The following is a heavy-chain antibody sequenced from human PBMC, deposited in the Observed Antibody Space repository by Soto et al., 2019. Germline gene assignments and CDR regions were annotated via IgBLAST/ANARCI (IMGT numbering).Heavy chain of an antibody. CDR3: ALAMAVAGPYFDY. Sequence: SETLSLTCTVSGGSISSYYWSWIRQPPGKGLEWIGYIYYSGSTNYNPSLKSRVTISVDTSKNQFSLKLSSVTAADTAVYYCALAMAVAGPYFDYWGQGTLVTVSS. CDR2: IYYSGST. CDR1: GGSISSYY. D-gene: IGHD6-19*01. V-gene: IGHV4-59*01. J-gene: IGHJ4*02.